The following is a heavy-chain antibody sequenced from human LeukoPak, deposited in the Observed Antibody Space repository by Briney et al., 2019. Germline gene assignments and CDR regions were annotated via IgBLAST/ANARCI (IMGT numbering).Heavy chain of an antibody. V-gene: IGHV4-59*01. CDR2: IYYSGST. J-gene: IGHJ4*02. Sequence: SETLSLTCTVSGGSISSYYWSWIRQPPGKGLEWIGYIYYSGSTNYNPSLKSRVTISVDTSKNQFSLKLSSVTAAGTAVYYCARGKYYYDSSGYYFIDYWGQGTLVTVSS. CDR1: GGSISSYY. D-gene: IGHD3-22*01. CDR3: ARGKYYYDSSGYYFIDY.